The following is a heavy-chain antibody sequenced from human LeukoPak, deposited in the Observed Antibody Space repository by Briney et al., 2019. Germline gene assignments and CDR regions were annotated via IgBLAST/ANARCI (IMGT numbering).Heavy chain of an antibody. CDR1: GYSISSGYY. D-gene: IGHD6-13*01. J-gene: IGHJ4*02. Sequence: PSETLSLTCTVSGYSISSGYYWGWIRQPPGKGLEWIGSIYHSGSTYYNPSLKSRVTISVDTSKNQVSLRLSSLTAADTAVYYCTRGTRQPLWGQGTLVTVSS. CDR3: TRGTRQPL. V-gene: IGHV4-38-2*02. CDR2: IYHSGST.